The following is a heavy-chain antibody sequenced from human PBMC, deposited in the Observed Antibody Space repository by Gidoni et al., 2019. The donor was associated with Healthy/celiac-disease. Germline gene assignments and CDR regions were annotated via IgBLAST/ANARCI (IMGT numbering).Heavy chain of an antibody. D-gene: IGHD3-10*01. V-gene: IGHV3-21*01. CDR3: ASSGAYYYYYYGMDV. CDR1: GVTVSSYS. Sequence: EVQLVASGGGLVKPGGSLRLACAASGVTVSSYSMNWVRQAPGKGLEWVSSISSSSSYIYYADSVKGRFTISRDNAKNSLYLQMNSLRAEDTAVYYCASSGAYYYYYYGMDVWGQGTTVTVSS. CDR2: ISSSSSYI. J-gene: IGHJ6*02.